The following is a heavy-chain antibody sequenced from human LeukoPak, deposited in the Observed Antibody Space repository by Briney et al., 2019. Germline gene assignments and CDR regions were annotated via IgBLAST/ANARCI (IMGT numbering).Heavy chain of an antibody. Sequence: SWIRQPPGKGLEWIGEINHSGSTNYNPSLKSRVTISVDTSKNQFSLKLSSVTAADTAVYYCARGLWSGSPFDYWGQGTLVTVSS. CDR3: ARGLWSGSPFDY. CDR2: INHSGST. V-gene: IGHV4-34*01. D-gene: IGHD3-3*01. J-gene: IGHJ4*02.